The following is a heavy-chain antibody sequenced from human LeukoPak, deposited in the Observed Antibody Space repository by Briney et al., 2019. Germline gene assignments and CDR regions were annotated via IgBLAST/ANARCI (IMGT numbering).Heavy chain of an antibody. J-gene: IGHJ6*03. V-gene: IGHV3-48*04. CDR1: GFTFSSYS. D-gene: IGHD1-26*01. CDR3: ARDIGILRYYYYMDV. CDR2: ISSSSSTI. Sequence: GGSLRLSCAASGFTFSSYSMNWVRQAPGKGLEWVSYISSSSSTIYYADSVKGRFTISRDNAKNSLYLQMNSLRAEDTAVYYCARDIGILRYYYYMDVWGKGTTVTVSS.